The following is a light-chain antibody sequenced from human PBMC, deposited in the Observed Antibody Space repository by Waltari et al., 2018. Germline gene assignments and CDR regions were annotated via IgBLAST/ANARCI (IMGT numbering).Light chain of an antibody. Sequence: QSARTQPASVSGSPGQSITISCTGTSSDVGGYNYVSWYQQHPGKAPKLMIYDVSKRPSGVSNRFSGSKSGNTASLTISGLQAEDEADYYCSSYTSSSTWVFGGGTKLTV. CDR2: DVS. CDR3: SSYTSSSTWV. V-gene: IGLV2-14*01. CDR1: SSDVGGYNY. J-gene: IGLJ3*02.